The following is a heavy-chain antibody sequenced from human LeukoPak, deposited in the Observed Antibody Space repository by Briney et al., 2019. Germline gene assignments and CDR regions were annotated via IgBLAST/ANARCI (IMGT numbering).Heavy chain of an antibody. D-gene: IGHD3-10*01. V-gene: IGHV1-69*01. Sequence: SVKVSCKASGGTFSSYAISWVRQAPGQGLEWMGGIIPIFGTANYAQKFQGRVTITADESTSTAYLDLSSLRSEDTAVYYCARDAHYGSGSSFDFWGQGTLATVSS. CDR1: GGTFSSYA. CDR3: ARDAHYGSGSSFDF. CDR2: IIPIFGTA. J-gene: IGHJ4*02.